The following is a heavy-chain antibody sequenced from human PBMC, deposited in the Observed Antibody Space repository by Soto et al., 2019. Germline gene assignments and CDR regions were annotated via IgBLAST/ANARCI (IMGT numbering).Heavy chain of an antibody. CDR2: INGYTGNT. V-gene: IGHV1-18*01. D-gene: IGHD3-16*01. CDR3: ARSWVTGKGGIDV. CDR1: GYAFSRFN. Sequence: ASVKVSCKASGYAFSRFNIHWVRQAPGQRLEWMGWINGYTGNTNYAQKFQGRVTMTTDTSTNTAYLDLWTLISDDTAVYYCARSWVTGKGGIDVWGQGTTVTVSS. J-gene: IGHJ6*02.